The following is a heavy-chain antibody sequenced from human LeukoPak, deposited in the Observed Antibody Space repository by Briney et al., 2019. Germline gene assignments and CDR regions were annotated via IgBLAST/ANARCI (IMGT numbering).Heavy chain of an antibody. Sequence: PGRSLRLSCAASGFTFSSYAMHWVRQAPGKGLEYVSAISSNGGSTDYANSVRGRFTISRDNSKNTLYLQMGSLRAEDMAVYYCARYYYDSSGYYDYWGQGTLVTVSS. CDR2: ISSNGGST. CDR1: GFTFSSYA. D-gene: IGHD3-22*01. J-gene: IGHJ4*02. V-gene: IGHV3-64*01. CDR3: ARYYYDSSGYYDY.